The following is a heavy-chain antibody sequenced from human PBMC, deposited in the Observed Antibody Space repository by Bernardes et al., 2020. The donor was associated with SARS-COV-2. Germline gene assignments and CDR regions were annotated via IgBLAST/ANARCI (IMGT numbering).Heavy chain of an antibody. D-gene: IGHD6-13*01. CDR3: ARRETKAYITASAFDY. CDR1: GGSISSGSYY. J-gene: IGHJ4*02. V-gene: IGHV4-39*01. CDR2: IYYSGST. Sequence: SETLSLTCTVSGGSISSGSYYWGWIRQPPGKGLEWIGTIYYSGSTYYNPSLKSRVTISVDTSKNQFSLNLNSVTAADTAVYYCARRETKAYITASAFDYWGQGILVTVSS.